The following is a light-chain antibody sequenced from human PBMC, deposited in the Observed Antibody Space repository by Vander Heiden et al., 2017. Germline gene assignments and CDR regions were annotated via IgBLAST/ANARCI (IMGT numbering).Light chain of an antibody. CDR3: QQRSNWPPWT. Sequence: EIVLTQSPATLSLSPGERATLSCRASQSVSSYLAWYQQKPGQAPRLLILSGSGSGTDFTLTISSLEPEDFAVYYCQQRSNWPPWTFGQGTKVEIK. CDR1: QSVSSY. V-gene: IGKV3-11*01. J-gene: IGKJ1*01.